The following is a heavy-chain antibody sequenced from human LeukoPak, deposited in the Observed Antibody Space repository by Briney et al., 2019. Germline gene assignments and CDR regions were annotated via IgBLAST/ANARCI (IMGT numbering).Heavy chain of an antibody. Sequence: ASVKVSCKASGYTFTGYYMHWVRQAPGQGLEWMGWVNPNSGGTNYAQKFQGRVTMTRDTSISTVYMELSRLRSDDTAVYYCARYSYGFGTFDYWGQGTLVTVSS. CDR3: ARYSYGFGTFDY. D-gene: IGHD5-18*01. V-gene: IGHV1-2*02. CDR1: GYTFTGYY. CDR2: VNPNSGGT. J-gene: IGHJ4*02.